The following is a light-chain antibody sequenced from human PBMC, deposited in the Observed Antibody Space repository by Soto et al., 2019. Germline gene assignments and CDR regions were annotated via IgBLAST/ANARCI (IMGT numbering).Light chain of an antibody. CDR3: CSYAGSYNYV. V-gene: IGLV2-11*01. J-gene: IGLJ1*01. CDR1: SSDVGAYNY. Sequence: QSVLTQPRSVSGSPGQSVTISCTGTSSDVGAYNYVSWYQQHPGKAPKVMIYDVSKRPSGVPDRFSGSKSGTTASLTISGVQADDEADDYCCSYAGSYNYVFGSGTKLTVL. CDR2: DVS.